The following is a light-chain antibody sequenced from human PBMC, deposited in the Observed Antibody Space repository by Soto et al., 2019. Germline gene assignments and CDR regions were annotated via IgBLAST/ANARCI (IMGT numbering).Light chain of an antibody. J-gene: IGLJ2*01. V-gene: IGLV2-14*01. Sequence: QSALTQPASVSGSPGQSITISCTGTSSDVGGYNYVAWYQQYPGKAPKLMIYEVRNRPSGVSNRFSGSRSGNTASLTISGLQAEDEADYYCSSYTSSTILGVVFGGGTKVTVL. CDR3: SSYTSSTILGVV. CDR1: SSDVGGYNY. CDR2: EVR.